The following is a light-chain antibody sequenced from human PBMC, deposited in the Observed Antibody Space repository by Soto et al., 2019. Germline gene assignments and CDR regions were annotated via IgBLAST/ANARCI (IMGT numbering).Light chain of an antibody. CDR3: QQYGDLPPLT. J-gene: IGKJ4*01. Sequence: DIQMTQSPSSLSASVGDRVTITCQASQDISNYLNWYQQKPGKAPKLLSYDASNLETGVPSRFSGSGSGTDFTFTISSLQPEDIATYYCQQYGDLPPLTFGGGTKVEIK. CDR2: DAS. CDR1: QDISNY. V-gene: IGKV1-33*01.